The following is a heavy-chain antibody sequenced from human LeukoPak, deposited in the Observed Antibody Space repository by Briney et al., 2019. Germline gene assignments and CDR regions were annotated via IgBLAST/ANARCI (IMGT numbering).Heavy chain of an antibody. V-gene: IGHV3-48*01. D-gene: IGHD5-12*01. CDR1: GFITSTYW. Sequence: GGSLRLSCAASGFITSTYWMHWVRQAPGKGLEWISYIGISSGNTKYADSVKGRFTISRDKARNSLYLQMNSLRVEDTAVYYCARDHRYAFDNWGHGTRVTVSS. CDR2: IGISSGNT. J-gene: IGHJ4*01. CDR3: ARDHRYAFDN.